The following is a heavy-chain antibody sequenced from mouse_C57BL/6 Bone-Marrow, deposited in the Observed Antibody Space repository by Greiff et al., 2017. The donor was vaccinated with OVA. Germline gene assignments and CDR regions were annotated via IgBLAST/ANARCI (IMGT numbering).Heavy chain of an antibody. CDR1: GYTFTNYW. CDR3: ARRGDDYDEGFDY. Sequence: QVQLQQSGAELVRPGTSVKMSCKASGYTFTNYWIGWAKQRPGHGLEWIGDIYPGGGYTNYNEKFKGKATLTADKSSSTAYMQFSSLTSEDSAIYDCARRGDDYDEGFDYWGQGTTLTVSS. J-gene: IGHJ2*01. CDR2: IYPGGGYT. D-gene: IGHD2-4*01. V-gene: IGHV1-63*01.